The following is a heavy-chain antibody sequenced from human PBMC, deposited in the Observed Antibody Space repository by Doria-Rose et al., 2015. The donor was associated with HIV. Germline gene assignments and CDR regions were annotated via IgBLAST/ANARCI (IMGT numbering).Heavy chain of an antibody. CDR1: VSIRGYY. Sequence: VSIRGYYWNWIRQVPGKGLESLGYTYYTGTSDYSPFLKSRLNMAVDTSKNQFSLKLSFVTVADTAVYYCARMGSYRELDYWGQGALVIVSA. J-gene: IGHJ4*02. CDR2: TYYTGTS. CDR3: ARMGSYRELDY. V-gene: IGHV4-31*02. D-gene: IGHD3-3*01.